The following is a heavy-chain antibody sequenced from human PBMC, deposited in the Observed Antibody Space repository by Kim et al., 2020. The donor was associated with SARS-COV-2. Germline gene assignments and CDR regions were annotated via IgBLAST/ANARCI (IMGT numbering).Heavy chain of an antibody. V-gene: IGHV1-69*04. CDR2: IIPIFGIA. CDR3: ARAKDSSWYWSD. J-gene: IGHJ4*02. CDR1: GGTFSSYA. Sequence: SVKVSCKASGGTFSSYAISWVRQAPGQGLEWMGRIIPIFGIANYAQKFQGRVTITADKSTSTAYMELSSLRSEDTAVYYCARAKDSSWYWSDWGQGTLVTVSS. D-gene: IGHD6-13*01.